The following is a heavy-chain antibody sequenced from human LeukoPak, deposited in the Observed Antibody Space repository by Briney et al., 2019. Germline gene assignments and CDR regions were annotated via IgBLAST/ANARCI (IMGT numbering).Heavy chain of an antibody. D-gene: IGHD3-22*01. CDR3: ARGDTDYYDSSGYYPGGDFDP. Sequence: GGSLRLSCAASGFTFSSYGMHWVRQAPGKGLEWVAVISYDGSNKYYADSVKGRFTISRDNSKNTLYLQMNSLRAEDTAVYYCARGDTDYYDSSGYYPGGDFDPWGQGTLVTVSS. V-gene: IGHV3-30*03. CDR2: ISYDGSNK. J-gene: IGHJ5*02. CDR1: GFTFSSYG.